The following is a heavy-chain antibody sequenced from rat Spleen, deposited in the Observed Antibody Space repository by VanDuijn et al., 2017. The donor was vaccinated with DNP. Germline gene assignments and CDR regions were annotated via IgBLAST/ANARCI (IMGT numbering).Heavy chain of an antibody. D-gene: IGHD1-4*01. J-gene: IGHJ2*01. CDR2: FSSGGGST. CDR1: GFIFSNYG. Sequence: EVQLVESGGGLVQPGNSLKLSCAASGFIFSNYGMAWVRQAPTKGLEWVASFSSGGGSTYYRDSVKGRFTISRDSSKNTLYLQMDSLRSEDTATYYCAREYPWAHYFDYWGQGVMVTVSS. CDR3: AREYPWAHYFDY. V-gene: IGHV5S23*01.